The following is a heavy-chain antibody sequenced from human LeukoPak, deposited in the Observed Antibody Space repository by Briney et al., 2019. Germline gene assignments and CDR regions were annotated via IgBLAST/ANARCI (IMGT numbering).Heavy chain of an antibody. V-gene: IGHV3-48*04. CDR3: ARDLSLYCSGGSCYSLNY. CDR2: ISSSGSTI. D-gene: IGHD2-15*01. CDR1: GFTFSNNA. Sequence: GGSLRLSCAASGFTFSNNALGWVRQAPGKGLEWVSYISSSGSTIYYADSVKGRFTISRDNAKNSLYLQMNSLRAEDTAVYYCARDLSLYCSGGSCYSLNYWGQGTLVTVSS. J-gene: IGHJ4*02.